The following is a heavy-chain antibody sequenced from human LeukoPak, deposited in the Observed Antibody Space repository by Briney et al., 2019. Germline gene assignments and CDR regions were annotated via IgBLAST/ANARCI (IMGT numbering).Heavy chain of an antibody. CDR3: AKDSHSSSWYPDY. Sequence: GGSLRLSCAASGFTFSSYGMHWVRQAPGKGLEWVAVIWYDGSNKYCADSVKGRFTISRDNSKNTLYLQMNSLRAEDTAVYYCAKDSHSSSWYPDYWGQGTLVTVSS. CDR1: GFTFSSYG. D-gene: IGHD6-13*01. V-gene: IGHV3-33*06. CDR2: IWYDGSNK. J-gene: IGHJ4*02.